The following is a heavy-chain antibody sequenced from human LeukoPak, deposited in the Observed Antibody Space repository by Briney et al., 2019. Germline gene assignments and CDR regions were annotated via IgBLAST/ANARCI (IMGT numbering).Heavy chain of an antibody. CDR2: ISPSGGST. D-gene: IGHD1-26*01. CDR3: ARGGVGATTYVWFDP. CDR1: GYTFTNYY. Sequence: ASVKVSCKASGYTFTNYYIHWVRQAPGQGLECMGIISPSGGSTSYAQKFQGRVTMTREMSTRTAYIELSSLRSEDTAVYYCARGGVGATTYVWFDPWGQGTLVTVSS. V-gene: IGHV1-46*01. J-gene: IGHJ5*02.